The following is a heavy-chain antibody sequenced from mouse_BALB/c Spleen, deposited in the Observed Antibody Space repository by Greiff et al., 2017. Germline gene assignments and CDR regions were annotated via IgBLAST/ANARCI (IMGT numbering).Heavy chain of an antibody. Sequence: EVKLMESGGGLVKPGGSLKLSCAASGFTFSDYYMYWVRQTPEKRLEWVATISDGGSYTYYPDSVKGRFTISRDNPKNNLYLQMSSLKSEDTAMYYCARDRVLDYWGQGTTLTVSS. D-gene: IGHD2-14*01. CDR1: GFTFSDYY. J-gene: IGHJ2*01. CDR3: ARDRVLDY. CDR2: ISDGGSYT. V-gene: IGHV5-4*02.